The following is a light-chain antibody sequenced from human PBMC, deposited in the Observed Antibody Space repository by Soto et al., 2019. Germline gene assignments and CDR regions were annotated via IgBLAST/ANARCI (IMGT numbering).Light chain of an antibody. Sequence: ESVLTQSPATLSLSPGENATLSCRASQTINIYLAWYQQKPGQAPRLLIYDASNRATGIPARFSGSGSGTDFTLTISRLEPEDFAVYYCQHYVSPPITFGQGTRLEI. CDR1: QTINIY. CDR2: DAS. V-gene: IGKV3-11*01. J-gene: IGKJ5*01. CDR3: QHYVSPPIT.